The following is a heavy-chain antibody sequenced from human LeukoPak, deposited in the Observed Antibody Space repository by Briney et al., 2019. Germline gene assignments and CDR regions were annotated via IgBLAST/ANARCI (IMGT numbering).Heavy chain of an antibody. D-gene: IGHD6-19*01. J-gene: IGHJ4*02. V-gene: IGHV4-30-2*01. CDR2: IYHSGST. CDR3: ARQRRSGYYFDY. Sequence: SETLSLTCAVSGGSISSGGYSWSWIRQPPGKGLEWIGYIYHSGSTYYNPSLKSRVTISVDRSKNQFSLKLSSVTAADTAVYYCARQRRSGYYFDYWGQGTLVTVSS. CDR1: GGSISSGGYS.